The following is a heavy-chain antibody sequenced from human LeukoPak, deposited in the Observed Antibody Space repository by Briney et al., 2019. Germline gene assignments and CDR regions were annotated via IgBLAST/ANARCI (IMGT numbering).Heavy chain of an antibody. CDR1: GYTFTGHY. V-gene: IGHV1-2*02. CDR3: ARIVFGVVNDALDL. J-gene: IGHJ3*01. CDR2: INPKTGGT. D-gene: IGHD3-3*01. Sequence: ASVKVSCKTSGYTFTGHYIHWVRQAPGHGLQWMGWINPKTGGTGYAQDFHDRVTMTSDMSITTAYLTLSGLRSDDTAIYYCARIVFGVVNDALDLWGQGTLVSV.